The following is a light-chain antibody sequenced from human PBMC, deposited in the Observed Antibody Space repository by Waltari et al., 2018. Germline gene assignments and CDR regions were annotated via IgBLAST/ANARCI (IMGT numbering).Light chain of an antibody. Sequence: QSALTQPASVSGSPGQSITISCTGSSRDIGRYNFVSWYQQHPGKAPKLILYDVFNRPSGVSNRFSGSKSGNTASLTISGLQPEDETDYYCSSHTTSNTLIFGGGTRVTVL. CDR3: SSHTTSNTLI. CDR2: DVF. V-gene: IGLV2-14*03. CDR1: SRDIGRYNF. J-gene: IGLJ2*01.